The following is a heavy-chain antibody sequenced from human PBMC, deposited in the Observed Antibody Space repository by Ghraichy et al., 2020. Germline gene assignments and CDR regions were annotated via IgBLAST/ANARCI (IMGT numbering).Heavy chain of an antibody. V-gene: IGHV3-7*01. CDR3: ARRQFLWFGELQNWFDP. D-gene: IGHD3-10*01. J-gene: IGHJ5*02. CDR2: IKQDGSEK. CDR1: GFTFSSYW. Sequence: GGSLRLSCAASGFTFSSYWMSWVRQAPGKGLEWVANIKQDGSEKYYVDSVKGRFTISRDNAKNSLYLQMNSLRAEDTAVYYCARRQFLWFGELQNWFDPWGQGTLVTVSS.